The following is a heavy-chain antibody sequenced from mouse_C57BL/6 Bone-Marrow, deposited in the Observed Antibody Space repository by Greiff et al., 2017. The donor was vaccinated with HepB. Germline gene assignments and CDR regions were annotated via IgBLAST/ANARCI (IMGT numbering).Heavy chain of an antibody. D-gene: IGHD1-1*01. V-gene: IGHV1-4*01. J-gene: IGHJ2*01. CDR2: INPSSGYT. CDR3: ARAPLITTVVAMDYFDY. Sequence: VKLMESGAELARPGASVKMSCKASGYTFTSYTMHWVKQRPGQGLEWIGYINPSSGYTKYNQKFKDKATLTADKSSSTAYMQLSRLTSEDSAVYYSARAPLITTVVAMDYFDYWGQGTTLTVSS. CDR1: GYTFTSYT.